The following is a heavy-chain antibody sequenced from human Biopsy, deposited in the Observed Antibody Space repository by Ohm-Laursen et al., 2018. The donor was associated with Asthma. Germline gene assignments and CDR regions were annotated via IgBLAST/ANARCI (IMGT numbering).Heavy chain of an antibody. CDR3: ARGWNCGGDCYSLDS. Sequence: SDTLSLTCAVSGDSIDSGDYSWTWIRQSPRVGLEWIGYIYRNGDTYYNPTLKNRVTISIDRSKNQFSLRLRSVTAADTAVYYCARGWNCGGDCYSLDSWGQGTLVTVSS. D-gene: IGHD2-21*02. V-gene: IGHV4-30-2*06. CDR1: GDSIDSGDYS. CDR2: IYRNGDT. J-gene: IGHJ4*02.